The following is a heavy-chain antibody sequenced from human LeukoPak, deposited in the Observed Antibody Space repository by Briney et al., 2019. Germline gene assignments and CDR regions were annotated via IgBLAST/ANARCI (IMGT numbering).Heavy chain of an antibody. J-gene: IGHJ4*02. CDR1: GYTFTSYD. D-gene: IGHD3-22*01. Sequence: ASVTVSFKASGYTFTSYDINWVRQATGQGLEWMGWMNPNSGNTGYTQKFQGRVTMTRNTSVSTAYMELSSLRSEDTAVYYCARGHSVWYYFDSSGSLFDYWGQGTLVTVSS. CDR3: ARGHSVWYYFDSSGSLFDY. CDR2: MNPNSGNT. V-gene: IGHV1-8*01.